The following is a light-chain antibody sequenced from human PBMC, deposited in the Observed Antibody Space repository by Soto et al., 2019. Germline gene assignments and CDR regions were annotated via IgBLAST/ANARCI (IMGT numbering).Light chain of an antibody. CDR2: GNS. Sequence: QSVLTQPPSVSGAPGQRVTISCTGSSSKIGAGYDVHWYQQLPGTAPKLLIYGNSNRPSGVPDRFSGSKSGTSASLAITGLQAEDEADYYCQSYDSSLDVVFGGGTKLTVL. V-gene: IGLV1-40*01. CDR3: QSYDSSLDVV. J-gene: IGLJ2*01. CDR1: SSKIGAGYD.